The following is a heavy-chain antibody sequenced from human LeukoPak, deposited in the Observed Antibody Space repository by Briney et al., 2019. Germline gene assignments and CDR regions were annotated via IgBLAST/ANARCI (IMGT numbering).Heavy chain of an antibody. Sequence: PSETLSLTCTVSGGSVSSYYLSWIRQPPGKGLEWIGHIYYSGSTNYNPSLKSRVTISVDTSKNQFSLRLSSVTAADTAVYYCARVSTYYDSPQGDYWGQGTLVTVSS. CDR2: IYYSGST. CDR3: ARVSTYYDSPQGDY. V-gene: IGHV4-59*02. CDR1: GGSVSSYY. D-gene: IGHD3-22*01. J-gene: IGHJ4*02.